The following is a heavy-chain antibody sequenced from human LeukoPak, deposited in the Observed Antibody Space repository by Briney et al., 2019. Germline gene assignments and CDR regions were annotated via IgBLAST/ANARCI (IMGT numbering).Heavy chain of an antibody. CDR2: IYYTGSA. V-gene: IGHV4-31*03. Sequence: SETLSLTCPVSGASIGSGGFYWTWIRQHAGKGLEWIGYIYYTGSADYNPSLKSRVTLSFYSPRTHFSWNLTAVPATDTGVVYCAREGQRHLFASWGQGTLVTVSA. J-gene: IGHJ4*02. D-gene: IGHD1-1*01. CDR3: AREGQRHLFAS. CDR1: GASIGSGGFY.